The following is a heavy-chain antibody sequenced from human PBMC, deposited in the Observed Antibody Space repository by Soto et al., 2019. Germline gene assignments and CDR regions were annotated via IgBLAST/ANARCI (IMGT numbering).Heavy chain of an antibody. CDR1: GFTFSDYW. J-gene: IGHJ4*02. D-gene: IGHD7-27*01. V-gene: IGHV3-74*01. CDR3: ASSLLTPFDY. Sequence: GGSLRLSCAASGFTFSDYWMHWVRQAPGKGLVWVSRINSDGSSTFYADSVKGRFTISRDNAKNTLYLQMNSLKAEDTAVYYCASSLLTPFDYWGQGTLVTVSS. CDR2: INSDGSST.